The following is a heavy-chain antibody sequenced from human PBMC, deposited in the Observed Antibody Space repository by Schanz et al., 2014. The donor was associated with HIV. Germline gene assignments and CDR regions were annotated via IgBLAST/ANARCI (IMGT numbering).Heavy chain of an antibody. CDR1: EYTFTGYY. Sequence: QVQLVQSGAEVKKPGASVRVSCKASEYTFTGYYVHWVRQAPGQGLEWMGWINPNSGGTKFAQKFQGRLTVTRDTSISTAYMELRGLRPDDTAIYYCAREKTTLNWFDPWGQGTLVTVSS. J-gene: IGHJ5*02. CDR3: AREKTTLNWFDP. D-gene: IGHD4-4*01. CDR2: INPNSGGT. V-gene: IGHV1-2*02.